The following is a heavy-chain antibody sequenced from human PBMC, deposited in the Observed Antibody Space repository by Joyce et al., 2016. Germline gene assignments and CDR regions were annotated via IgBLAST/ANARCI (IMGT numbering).Heavy chain of an antibody. Sequence: QVQLVQSGAEVRKPGASVTVSCKVSGYTLSELSMHWVRQAPGKGLEWLGGFDPDHNETLYAQKFQGRVTMTEDTSTDTTYLVLSGLRSEDTAVYFCATEDFLGSRRAGGFDYWGQGTLVTVSS. CDR2: FDPDHNET. CDR1: GYTLSELS. J-gene: IGHJ4*02. CDR3: ATEDFLGSRRAGGFDY. V-gene: IGHV1-24*01. D-gene: IGHD3-3*01.